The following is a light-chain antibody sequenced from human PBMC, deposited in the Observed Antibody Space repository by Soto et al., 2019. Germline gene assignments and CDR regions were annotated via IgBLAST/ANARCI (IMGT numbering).Light chain of an antibody. J-gene: IGKJ1*01. V-gene: IGKV2-28*01. CDR3: MQALQTPWT. CDR1: QSVLNSDGYNR. Sequence: DIVMTQSPLSLPVTPGEAASISCRSSQSVLNSDGYNRMDWYLQKPGRSPQLLIYLGSNRASGVPDRVSGSGSGTDFTLTSSRVEAEDVGVYYCMQALQTPWTFGQGTKVEIK. CDR2: LGS.